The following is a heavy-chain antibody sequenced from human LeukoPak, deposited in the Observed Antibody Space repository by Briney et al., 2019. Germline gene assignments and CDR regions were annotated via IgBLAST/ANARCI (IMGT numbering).Heavy chain of an antibody. CDR2: ISGSGDNT. CDR3: TKRVKYGGTWDHFAD. J-gene: IGHJ4*02. Sequence: GSLRLSCAASGFSFSSYAMSWVRQAPGKGLEWVSSISGSGDNTYYADSVKGRFTISRDNSKSTLILQMNSLRVEDTALYYCTKRVKYGGTWDHFADWGQGTLVTVSS. D-gene: IGHD1-26*01. V-gene: IGHV3-23*01. CDR1: GFSFSSYA.